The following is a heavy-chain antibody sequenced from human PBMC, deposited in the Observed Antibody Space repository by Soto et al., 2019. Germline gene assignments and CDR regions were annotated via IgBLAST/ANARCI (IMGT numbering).Heavy chain of an antibody. CDR2: ISYDGSNK. V-gene: IGHV3-30*18. CDR3: AKDRIVVVPAAIDY. Sequence: GGSLRLSCAASGFTFSSYGMHWVRQAPGKGLEWVAVISYDGSNKYYADSVKGRFTISRDNSKNTLYLQMNSLRAEDTAVYYFAKDRIVVVPAAIDYWGQGTLVTVSS. CDR1: GFTFSSYG. J-gene: IGHJ4*02. D-gene: IGHD2-2*01.